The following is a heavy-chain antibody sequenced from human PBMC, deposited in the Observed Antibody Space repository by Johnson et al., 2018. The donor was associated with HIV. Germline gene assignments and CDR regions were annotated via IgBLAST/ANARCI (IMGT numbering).Heavy chain of an antibody. CDR2: IKSKTDSGTP. D-gene: IGHD6-13*01. CDR3: TKDRGSSRSEEDAFDI. CDR1: GFSFSSYW. Sequence: EVHLVESGGGLVKPGGSLRVSCAASGFSFSSYWMSWVRQAPGKGLEWVGRIKSKTDSGTPAYAAPVRVRFTISRDDSNNTLYLQMNSLETEDTAEYYCTKDRGSSRSEEDAFDIWGQGTMVTVSS. J-gene: IGHJ3*02. V-gene: IGHV3-15*01.